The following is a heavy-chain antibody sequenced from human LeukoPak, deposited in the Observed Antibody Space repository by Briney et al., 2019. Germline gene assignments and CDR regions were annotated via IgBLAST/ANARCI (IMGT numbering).Heavy chain of an antibody. D-gene: IGHD4-23*01. Sequence: GGSLRLSCAASGFTFSSYWMHWVRQAPGKGLVWVSRINSDESTINYADSVKGRFTISRDNAENTLYLQMNSLRAEDTAVYYCASGYSSDYGGNAYWGQGTLVTVSS. CDR3: ASGYSSDYGGNAY. CDR1: GFTFSSYW. V-gene: IGHV3-74*01. CDR2: INSDESTI. J-gene: IGHJ4*02.